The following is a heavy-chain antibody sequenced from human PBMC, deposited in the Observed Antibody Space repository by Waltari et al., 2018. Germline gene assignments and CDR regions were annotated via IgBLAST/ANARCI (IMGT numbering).Heavy chain of an antibody. CDR1: GFIFGDYG. J-gene: IGHJ4*02. V-gene: IGHV3-49*04. D-gene: IGHD3-10*01. Sequence: TASGFIFGDYGMSWVRQAPGKGLEWLGFIRNNVYGETTEYAASVKGRFTISRDDSKSIAYLQMNSLKIEDTAVYYCTTLGGYYYQSGTFDYWGQGTLVTVSS. CDR2: IRNNVYGETT. CDR3: TTLGGYYYQSGTFDY.